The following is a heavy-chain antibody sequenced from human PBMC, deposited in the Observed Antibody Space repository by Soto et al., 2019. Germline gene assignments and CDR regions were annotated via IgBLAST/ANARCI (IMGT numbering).Heavy chain of an antibody. V-gene: IGHV6-1*01. J-gene: IGHJ3*02. CDR2: TYYRSKWYN. CDR3: ARDPTIFGVPQGAFDI. Sequence: QTLSLTCAISGDSVSSNSAAWNWIRQSPSRGLEWLGRTYYRSKWYNDYAVSVKSRITITPDTSKNQFSLQLNSVTPEDTAVYYCARDPTIFGVPQGAFDIWGQGTMVTVSS. D-gene: IGHD3-3*01. CDR1: GDSVSSNSAA.